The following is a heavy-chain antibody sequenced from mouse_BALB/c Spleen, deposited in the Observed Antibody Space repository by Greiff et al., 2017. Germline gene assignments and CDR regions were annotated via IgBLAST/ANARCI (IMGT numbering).Heavy chain of an antibody. J-gene: IGHJ2*01. Sequence: QVQLQQSGAELVKPGASVKLSCKASGYTFTSYWMHWVKQRPGQGLEWIGEIDPSDSYTNYNQKFKGKATLTVDKSSSTAYMQLSSLTSEDSAVYYCQTGTGFDYWGQGTTLTVSS. CDR3: QTGTGFDY. CDR2: IDPSDSYT. CDR1: GYTFTSYW. V-gene: IGHV1-69*02. D-gene: IGHD4-1*01.